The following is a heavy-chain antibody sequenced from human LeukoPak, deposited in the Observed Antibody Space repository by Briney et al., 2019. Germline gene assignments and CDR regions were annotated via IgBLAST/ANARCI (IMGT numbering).Heavy chain of an antibody. Sequence: PSETLSLTCAVFGYSITSGFSWGWIRQPPGKGLEWIGTISHSGSTDYKSTLESRLTISMDTSKNQFSLRLTSVTAADTAVYYCAREGAVPGIDPWGQGILVTVSS. CDR3: AREGAVPGIDP. CDR1: GYSITSGFS. CDR2: ISHSGST. D-gene: IGHD3-16*01. V-gene: IGHV4-38-2*02. J-gene: IGHJ5*02.